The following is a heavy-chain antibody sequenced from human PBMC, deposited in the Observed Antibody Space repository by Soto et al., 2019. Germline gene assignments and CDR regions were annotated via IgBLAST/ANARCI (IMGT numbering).Heavy chain of an antibody. CDR1: GFTFSSYG. J-gene: IGHJ6*02. CDR2: IWYDGSNK. V-gene: IGHV3-33*01. D-gene: IGHD3-16*01. CDR3: ARSTLRSNASYYYYGMDV. Sequence: GGSLRLSCAASGFTFSSYGMHWVRQAPGKGLEWVAVIWYDGSNKYYADSVKGRFTISRDNSKNTLYLQMNSLRAEDTAVYYCARSTLRSNASYYYYGMDVWGQGTTVTVSS.